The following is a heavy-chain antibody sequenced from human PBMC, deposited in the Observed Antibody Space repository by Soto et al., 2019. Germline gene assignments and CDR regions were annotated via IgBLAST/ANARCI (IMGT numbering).Heavy chain of an antibody. CDR2: ISYDGIHI. CDR1: GFTFNTFA. D-gene: IGHD1-1*01. J-gene: IGHJ6*02. V-gene: IGHV3-30-3*01. CDR3: AGALENPYFYYGLNV. Sequence: PGGSLRLSCAVSGFTFNTFAMHWVRQAPGKGLEWVAVISYDGIHIYYPDSVKGRFTISRDNAKNSLYLHMNSLRGEDTAVYYCAGALENPYFYYGLNVWGQGTTVTVSS.